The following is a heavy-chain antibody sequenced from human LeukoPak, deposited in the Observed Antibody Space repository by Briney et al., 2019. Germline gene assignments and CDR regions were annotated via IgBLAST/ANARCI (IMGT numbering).Heavy chain of an antibody. D-gene: IGHD2-2*01. J-gene: IGHJ5*02. CDR2: INPSGGST. CDR1: GYTFTSYY. V-gene: IGHV1-46*01. CDR3: ASSTSFLGGWFDP. Sequence: ASVKVSCKASGYTFTSYYMHWVRQAPGQGREWMGIINPSGGSTSYAQKFQGRVTMTRDMSTSTVYMELSSLRSEDTAVYYCASSTSFLGGWFDPWGQGTLVTVSS.